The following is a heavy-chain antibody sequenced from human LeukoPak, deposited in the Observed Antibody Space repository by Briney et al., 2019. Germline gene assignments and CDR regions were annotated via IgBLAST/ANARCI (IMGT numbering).Heavy chain of an antibody. D-gene: IGHD2-15*01. V-gene: IGHV3-21*01. CDR1: GFTFNKYT. Sequence: GGSLRLSCAASGFTFNKYTMNWVRQAPGKGLEWVSSISISSSYIYYADSVKGRFTISRDNAKNSLYLQMNSLRAEDTAVYYCARVGCSGGSCYFGSGAFDIWGQGTMVTVSS. CDR2: ISISSSYI. J-gene: IGHJ3*02. CDR3: ARVGCSGGSCYFGSGAFDI.